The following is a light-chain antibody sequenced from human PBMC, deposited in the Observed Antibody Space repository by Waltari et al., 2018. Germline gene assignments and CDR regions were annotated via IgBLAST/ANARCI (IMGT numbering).Light chain of an antibody. J-gene: IGKJ3*01. CDR2: GAS. Sequence: DIQMTQSPSSLSASVGDRVTITCRASQGINVYLAWFQQKAGRAPKSLIKGASSLQSGVPSRFSGSGSGTDFTLTISSLQPEDSGTYHCQHYSNYPFTFGPGTKVDIK. V-gene: IGKV1-16*01. CDR3: QHYSNYPFT. CDR1: QGINVY.